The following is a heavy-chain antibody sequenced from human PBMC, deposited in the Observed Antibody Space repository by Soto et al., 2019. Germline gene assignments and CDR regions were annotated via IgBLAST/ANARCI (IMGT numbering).Heavy chain of an antibody. V-gene: IGHV4-39*01. J-gene: IGHJ5*02. CDR2: IYYSGTS. CDR3: ARLHCDSPNCVPLDP. Sequence: SETLSLTCTVSGGSISSYYWGWIRQPPGKGLEWIGSIYYSGTSSYNPSLKSRVTISVDTSKKQLSLRLRSVTAADTAVYYCARLHCDSPNCVPLDPWGQGTLVTVS. D-gene: IGHD2-2*01. CDR1: GGSISSYY.